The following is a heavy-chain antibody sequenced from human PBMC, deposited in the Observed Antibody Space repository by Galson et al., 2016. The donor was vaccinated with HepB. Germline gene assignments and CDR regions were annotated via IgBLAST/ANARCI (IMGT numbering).Heavy chain of an antibody. CDR2: ISSSGNAI. J-gene: IGHJ6*02. Sequence: SLRLSCAASGFTFSDYYLTWIRQAPGKGLEWVSYISSSGNAIYYADSVKGRFTISRDNAKNSLYLQMSSLRADDTAVYYCASGPSKSYYYYGLDVWGQGTTFAVSS. CDR3: ASGPSKSYYYYGLDV. V-gene: IGHV3-11*01. CDR1: GFTFSDYY.